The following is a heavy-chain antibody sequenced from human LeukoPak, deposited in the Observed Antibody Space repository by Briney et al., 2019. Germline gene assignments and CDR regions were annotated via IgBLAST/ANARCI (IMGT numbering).Heavy chain of an antibody. Sequence: SETLSLTCTVSGGSISSYYWSWIRHPPGKGLEWIGYIYYSGSTNYNPSLKSRVTISVDTSKNQFSLKLSSVTTADTAVYYCARELGTYFDYWGQGTLVTVSS. CDR3: ARELGTYFDY. CDR2: IYYSGST. J-gene: IGHJ4*02. CDR1: GGSISSYY. D-gene: IGHD3/OR15-3a*01. V-gene: IGHV4-59*01.